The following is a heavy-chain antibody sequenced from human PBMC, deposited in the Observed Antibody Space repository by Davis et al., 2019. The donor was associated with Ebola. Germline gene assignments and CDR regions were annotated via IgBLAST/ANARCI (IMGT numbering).Heavy chain of an antibody. Sequence: GESLKISCAASGFTFSSYAMSWVRQAPGKGLEWVSAISGCGGSTYYADSVKGRFTISRDNSKNTLYLQMNSLRAEDTAVYYCARGYSSGWVFDYWGQGTLVTVSS. CDR3: ARGYSSGWVFDY. CDR2: ISGCGGST. V-gene: IGHV3-23*01. D-gene: IGHD6-19*01. CDR1: GFTFSSYA. J-gene: IGHJ4*02.